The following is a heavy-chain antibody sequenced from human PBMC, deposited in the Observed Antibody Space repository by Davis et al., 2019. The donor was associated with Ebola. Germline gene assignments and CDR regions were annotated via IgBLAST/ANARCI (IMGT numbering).Heavy chain of an antibody. D-gene: IGHD6-19*01. Sequence: PGGSLRLSCAASGFSVSSTYVSWVRQAPGKGLEWVSVIYTACTTRCTDYADSVKGRFIVSRDNSKNTVFLEMNSLRAEDTAVYYCVRHYSTVWYHYDYFDYWGQGVLVTVSS. V-gene: IGHV3-66*04. J-gene: IGHJ4*02. CDR1: GFSVSSTY. CDR2: IYTACTTRCT. CDR3: VRHYSTVWYHYDYFDY.